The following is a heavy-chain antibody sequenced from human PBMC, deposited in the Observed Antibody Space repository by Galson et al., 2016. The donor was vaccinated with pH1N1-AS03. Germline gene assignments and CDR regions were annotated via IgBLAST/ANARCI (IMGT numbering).Heavy chain of an antibody. CDR1: GGSISSSGVYS. D-gene: IGHD5-12*01. Sequence: TLSLTCAVSGGSISSSGVYSWSWIRQPPGKGLEWIGNIYHSGSTYYSPSPKSRVTISIDRSQNQFSLKLSSVTAADTAVYYCARGSGGYGLDVWGQGTTVTVSS. V-gene: IGHV4-30-2*01. CDR3: ARGSGGYGLDV. CDR2: IYHSGST. J-gene: IGHJ6*02.